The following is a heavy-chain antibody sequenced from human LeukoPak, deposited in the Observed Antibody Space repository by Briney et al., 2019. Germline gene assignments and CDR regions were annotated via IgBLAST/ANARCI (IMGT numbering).Heavy chain of an antibody. CDR2: INSGGSHI. CDR1: GFTFSSYS. D-gene: IGHD2-8*02. V-gene: IGHV3-21*01. J-gene: IGHJ4*02. Sequence: GGSLRLSCAASGFTFSSYSMNWVRQSPGKGLEWVSAINSGGSHIKYGDSVKGRFTISRDNAKNSLYLQMNSLRADDTAVYYCAKDGSWSCTDWGQGTLVRVSS. CDR3: AKDGSWSCTD.